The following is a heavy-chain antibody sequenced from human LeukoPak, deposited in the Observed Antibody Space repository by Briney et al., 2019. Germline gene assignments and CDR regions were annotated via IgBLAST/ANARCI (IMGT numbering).Heavy chain of an antibody. CDR2: ISSSSSYI. Sequence: SGGSLRLSCAASGFTFSSYSMNWVRQAPGKGLEWVSSISSSSSYIYYADSVKGRFTISRDNAKNSLYLQMNSLRAEDSAVYYCARDSKYCSGGSCYLLFDPWGQGTLVTVSS. D-gene: IGHD2-15*01. V-gene: IGHV3-21*01. CDR1: GFTFSSYS. J-gene: IGHJ5*02. CDR3: ARDSKYCSGGSCYLLFDP.